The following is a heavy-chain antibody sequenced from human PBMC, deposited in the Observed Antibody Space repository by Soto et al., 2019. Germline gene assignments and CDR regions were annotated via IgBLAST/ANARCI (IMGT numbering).Heavy chain of an antibody. CDR3: ASDARGYYDSSGYSFDDY. CDR1: GFTFSSYA. CDR2: ISYDGSNK. J-gene: IGHJ4*02. Sequence: GGSLRLSCAASGFTFSSYAMHWVRQAPGKGLEWVAVISYDGSNKYYADSVKGRFTISRDNSKNTLYLQMNSLRAEDTAVYYCASDARGYYDSSGYSFDDYWGQGTLVTVSS. V-gene: IGHV3-30-3*01. D-gene: IGHD3-22*01.